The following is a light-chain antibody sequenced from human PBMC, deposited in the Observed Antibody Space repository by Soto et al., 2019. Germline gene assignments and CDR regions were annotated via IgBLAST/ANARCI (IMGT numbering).Light chain of an antibody. V-gene: IGKV1-5*03. CDR1: QSIGDW. CDR2: KAS. J-gene: IGKJ1*01. CDR3: QHYDSYSPTWT. Sequence: DIQMTQSPSTLSASVGDRVSITCRASQSIGDWLAWYQQKPGKAPKLLIYKASNLQSGVPSRFSGSGSGTDFTVTISSLQLDNFATYYCQHYDSYSPTWTFGQGTKVDIK.